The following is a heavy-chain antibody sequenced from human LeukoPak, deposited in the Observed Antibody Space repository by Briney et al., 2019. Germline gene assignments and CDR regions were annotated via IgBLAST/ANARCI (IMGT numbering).Heavy chain of an antibody. CDR2: IYYSGST. V-gene: IGHV4-59*08. D-gene: IGHD6-6*01. CDR3: ATHPARLHFDY. Sequence: SETLSLTCTVSGGSISSYYWSWIRQPPGKGLEWIGYIYYSGSTNYNPSPKTRDTISIDTSKNQFSLKPNSVTAADTAVYYCATHPARLHFDYWGQGTLVTVSS. CDR1: GGSISSYY. J-gene: IGHJ4*02.